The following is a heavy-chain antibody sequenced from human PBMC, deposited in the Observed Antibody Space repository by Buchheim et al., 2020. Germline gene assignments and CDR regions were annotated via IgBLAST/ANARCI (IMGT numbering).Heavy chain of an antibody. CDR2: IKEDGSEI. J-gene: IGHJ6*02. V-gene: IGHV3-7*01. CDR1: GFTFSVYA. Sequence: EVQLVESGGDLVQPGGSLRLSCAASGFTFSVYAMSWVRQAPGKGLEWVASIKEDGSEINYVDSVKGRFTISRDNTKKSLFLQMNSLRDEDTAVYYCARDRTKFGEDTMDVWGQGTT. D-gene: IGHD3-10*02. CDR3: ARDRTKFGEDTMDV.